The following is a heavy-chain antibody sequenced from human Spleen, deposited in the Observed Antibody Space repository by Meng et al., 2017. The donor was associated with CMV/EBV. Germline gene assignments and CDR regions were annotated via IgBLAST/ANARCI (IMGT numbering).Heavy chain of an antibody. CDR2: ISGAAKT. J-gene: IGHJ3*01. CDR3: ATGLMSAFEV. Sequence: GESLKISCAASGFFVSSDYMNWVRQAPGKGLDWVSVISGAAKTYYADSVKGRFTISRDNSKNTLYLQMNSLRAEDTAVYYCATGLMSAFEVWGQGTMVTVSS. CDR1: GFFVSSDY. V-gene: IGHV3-53*01. D-gene: IGHD2-8*01.